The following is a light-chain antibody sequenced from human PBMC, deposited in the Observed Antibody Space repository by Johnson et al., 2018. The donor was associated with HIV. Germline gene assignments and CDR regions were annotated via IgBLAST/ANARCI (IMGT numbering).Light chain of an antibody. V-gene: IGLV1-51*02. J-gene: IGLJ1*01. CDR2: ENN. CDR3: GTWDSSLGYV. Sequence: QSVLTQPPSVSAAPGQKVTISCSGSSSNIGNNYVSWYQQLPGTAPKLLIYENNKRPSGIPDRFSGSKSGTSATLGTTGLQTGDEADYYCGTWDSSLGYVFGTGTKVTVL. CDR1: SSNIGNNY.